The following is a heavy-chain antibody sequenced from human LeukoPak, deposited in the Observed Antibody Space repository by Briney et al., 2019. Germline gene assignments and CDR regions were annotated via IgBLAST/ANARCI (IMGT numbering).Heavy chain of an antibody. D-gene: IGHD1-7*01. CDR3: ARGQFNWNYASRFDY. J-gene: IGHJ4*02. Sequence: SETLSLTCAVYGGSFSGYYWGWIRQPPGKGLEWIGEINHSGSTNYNPSLKSRVTISVDTSKNQFSLKLSSVTAADTAVYYCARGQFNWNYASRFDYWGQGTLVTVSS. CDR2: INHSGST. V-gene: IGHV4-34*01. CDR1: GGSFSGYY.